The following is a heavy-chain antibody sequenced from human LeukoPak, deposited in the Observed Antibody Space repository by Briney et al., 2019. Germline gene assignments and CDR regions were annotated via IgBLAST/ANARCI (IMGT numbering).Heavy chain of an antibody. Sequence: GSLRLSCAASVFSFSIYDMQWVRQAPGKGLEWVAFIRKDGDNKYYAASVGGRFTISRDNSENTLYVEMNSLTPEDTAVYYCAKAGSGWYYLDRWRQGTLVTVSS. V-gene: IGHV3-30*02. CDR3: AKAGSGWYYLDR. D-gene: IGHD6-19*01. J-gene: IGHJ4*02. CDR2: IRKDGDNK. CDR1: VFSFSIYD.